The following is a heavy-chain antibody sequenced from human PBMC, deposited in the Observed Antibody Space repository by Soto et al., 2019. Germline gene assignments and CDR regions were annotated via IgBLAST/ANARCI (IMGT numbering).Heavy chain of an antibody. V-gene: IGHV1-69*06. CDR1: GGTFSGHA. CDR3: ARGPNWGYRFAS. D-gene: IGHD7-27*01. Sequence: QVQLVQSGAEVKKPGSPVKVSCEASGGTFSGHAISWVRQAPGQGPEWMGGLIPLFGTTQHAQNFQARLTITADKSTSTAYMELTSLRFEDTAIYYCARGPNWGYRFASWGQGTLVTVSS. J-gene: IGHJ4*02. CDR2: LIPLFGTT.